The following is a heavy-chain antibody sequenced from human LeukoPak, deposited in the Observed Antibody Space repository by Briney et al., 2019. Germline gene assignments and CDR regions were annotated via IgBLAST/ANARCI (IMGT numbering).Heavy chain of an antibody. D-gene: IGHD5-18*01. CDR2: ISAYNGYT. CDR1: GYTFTSYG. J-gene: IGHJ4*02. CDR3: ARDEGRYSYGLYYFDY. V-gene: IGHV1-18*01. Sequence: ASVKVSCKASGYTFTSYGMNWVRQAPGQGLEWMGWISAYNGYTNYAQKLQGRVTMTTDPSTSTAYMELRSLRSDDTAVYYCARDEGRYSYGLYYFDYWGQGTLVTVSS.